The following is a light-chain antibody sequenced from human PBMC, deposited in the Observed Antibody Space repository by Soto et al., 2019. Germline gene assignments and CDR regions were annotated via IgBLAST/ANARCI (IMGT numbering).Light chain of an antibody. Sequence: EIVMTQSPATLSVCPGERATLSCKASQSVSSNLAWYQQKPGQAPRLLIYDASTRATGIPARFSGRGSGTEFTLTISSLQSEDFAVYYCQQYNNSPTFGQGTKVEIK. CDR2: DAS. V-gene: IGKV3D-15*01. CDR1: QSVSSN. J-gene: IGKJ1*01. CDR3: QQYNNSPT.